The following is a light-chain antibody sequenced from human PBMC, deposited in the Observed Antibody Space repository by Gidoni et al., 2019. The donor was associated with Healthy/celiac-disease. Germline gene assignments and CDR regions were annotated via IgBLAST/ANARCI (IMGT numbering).Light chain of an antibody. J-gene: IGKJ1*01. Sequence: DIQMTQSPSTLSASVGDRVTITCRASQSISSWLAWYQQKPGTAPKLLIYKASSLESGVPSRFSGSGSGTEFTLTISSLQPDDFATYYCQQYNSYWTFGQGTKVE. CDR1: QSISSW. V-gene: IGKV1-5*03. CDR2: KAS. CDR3: QQYNSYWT.